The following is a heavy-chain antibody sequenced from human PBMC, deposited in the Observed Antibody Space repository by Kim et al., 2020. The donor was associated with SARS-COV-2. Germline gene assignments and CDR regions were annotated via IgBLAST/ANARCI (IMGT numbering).Heavy chain of an antibody. Sequence: GGSLRLSCAASGFTFSDRWMSWVRQAPGKGLEWVASIKGDGSLKYHKDSLRGRFTISRDNARDSLYLQINSLTVEDTAIYYCAKDALWGQGTLVTVSS. V-gene: IGHV3-7*04. CDR2: IKGDGSLK. CDR1: GFTFSDRW. J-gene: IGHJ1*01. CDR3: AKDAL.